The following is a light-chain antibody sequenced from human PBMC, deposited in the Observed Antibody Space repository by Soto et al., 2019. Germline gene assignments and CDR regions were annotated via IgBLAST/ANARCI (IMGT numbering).Light chain of an antibody. CDR3: QQYNNWPPLT. CDR2: AAS. CDR1: QSVSSS. J-gene: IGKJ4*01. Sequence: EVVMTQSPATLSLSPGERATLSCRASQSVSSSLAWYQQKPGQVPRLLIYAASTRATGIPARFSGSGSGTEFTLSISSLQSEDFAVYYCQQYNNWPPLTFGGGTKVEIK. V-gene: IGKV3-15*01.